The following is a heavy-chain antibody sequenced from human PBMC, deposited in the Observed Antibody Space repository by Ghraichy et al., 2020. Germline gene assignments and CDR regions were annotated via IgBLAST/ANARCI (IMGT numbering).Heavy chain of an antibody. Sequence: GGSLRLSCAASGFTFSSYGMHWVRQAPGKGLEWVAVISYDGSNKYYADSVKGRFTISRDNSKNTLYLQMNSLIAEDTAVYYCAKASQYSYGYSYYYYYGMDVWGQGTTVTVSS. CDR3: AKASQYSYGYSYYYYYGMDV. CDR1: GFTFSSYG. CDR2: ISYDGSNK. V-gene: IGHV3-30*18. D-gene: IGHD5-18*01. J-gene: IGHJ6*02.